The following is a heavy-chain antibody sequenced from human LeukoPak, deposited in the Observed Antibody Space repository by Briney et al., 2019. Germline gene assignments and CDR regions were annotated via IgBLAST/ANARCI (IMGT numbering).Heavy chain of an antibody. Sequence: PXXSLRLSCAXXXFTFSXYAMSWVRQAPGKGLEWVSAISGSGGSTYYADSVKGRFTISRDNSKTTLYLHMISLSAEDTAVYYCASYDFWSGHHAFDIWGQGTMVTVSS. J-gene: IGHJ3*02. D-gene: IGHD3-3*01. V-gene: IGHV3-23*01. CDR3: ASYDFWSGHHAFDI. CDR1: XFTFSXYA. CDR2: ISGSGGST.